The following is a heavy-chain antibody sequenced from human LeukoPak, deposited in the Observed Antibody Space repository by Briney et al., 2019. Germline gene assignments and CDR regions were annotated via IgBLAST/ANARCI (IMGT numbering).Heavy chain of an antibody. CDR2: ISSSSSYI. CDR1: GFTFSSYS. J-gene: IGHJ3*02. Sequence: GGSLRLSCAASGFTFSSYSMNWVRQAPGKGLEWVSSISSSSSYIYYADSVKGRFTISRDNAKNSLYLQMNSLRAEDTAVYYCAREGGKGDYYDSSGYSTNNAFDIWGQGTMVTVSS. D-gene: IGHD3-22*01. CDR3: AREGGKGDYYDSSGYSTNNAFDI. V-gene: IGHV3-21*01.